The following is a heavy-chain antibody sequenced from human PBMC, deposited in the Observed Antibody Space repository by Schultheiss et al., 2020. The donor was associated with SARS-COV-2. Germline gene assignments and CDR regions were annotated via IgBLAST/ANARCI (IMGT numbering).Heavy chain of an antibody. Sequence: SLRLSCAASGFTFDDYTMHWVRQAPGKGLEWVSGISWNSAKVGYADSVKGRFTISRDNAKNSLHLQMNSLRVEDTALYYCAKDIGDITIFGVVTGFDYWGQGTLVTVSS. CDR2: ISWNSAKV. V-gene: IGHV3-9*01. D-gene: IGHD3-3*01. CDR3: AKDIGDITIFGVVTGFDY. CDR1: GFTFDDYT. J-gene: IGHJ4*02.